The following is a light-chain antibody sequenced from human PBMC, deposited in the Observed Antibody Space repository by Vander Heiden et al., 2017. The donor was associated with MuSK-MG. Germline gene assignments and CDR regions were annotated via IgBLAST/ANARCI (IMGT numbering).Light chain of an antibody. CDR2: GSS. Sequence: SYSLTQPPSVSVAPGPAARITCGGNDIGSNNVNWYQQKAGQAPVVVAHGSSSRHSGIPERFSGSNSGNTATLTISRVEAGDEADYFCQVWDNGDRNYVFGTGTKVTVL. CDR3: QVWDNGDRNYV. CDR1: DIGSNN. J-gene: IGLJ1*01. V-gene: IGLV3-21*02.